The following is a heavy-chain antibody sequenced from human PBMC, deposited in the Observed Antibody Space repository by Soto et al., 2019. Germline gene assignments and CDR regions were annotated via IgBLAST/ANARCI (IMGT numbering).Heavy chain of an antibody. CDR3: ARYIAHFQGYFWVLADYYYGLDV. V-gene: IGHV1-46*01. D-gene: IGHD2-15*01. J-gene: IGHJ6*02. CDR2: INHSGGST. Sequence: ASVKVSCKASGYTFTSYYMHWVRQAPAQELEWMGIINHSGGSTSYAQKFQGRVTMTRDTSTSTVYMELSSLRSEDTAVYYCARYIAHFQGYFWVLADYYYGLDVWGQGTPVTVSS. CDR1: GYTFTSYY.